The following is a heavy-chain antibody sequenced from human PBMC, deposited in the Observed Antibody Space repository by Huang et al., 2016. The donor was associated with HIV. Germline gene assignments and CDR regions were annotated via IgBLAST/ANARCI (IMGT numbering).Heavy chain of an antibody. Sequence: EVPLVESGGGLVQPGGSLRLSCAASGFTVNSNYMTWVRQAPGNGLEWVSLLYHGGKAHYADSVKGRFTSSGDISQNTVFLQMSSLRVEDTAVYYCARGRYGTPNAWGQGTLVTVSS. D-gene: IGHD5-18*01. CDR3: ARGRYGTPNA. CDR2: LYHGGKA. J-gene: IGHJ5*02. V-gene: IGHV3-53*01. CDR1: GFTVNSNY.